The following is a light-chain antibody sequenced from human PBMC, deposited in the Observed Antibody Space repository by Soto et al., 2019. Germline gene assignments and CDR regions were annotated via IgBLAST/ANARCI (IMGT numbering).Light chain of an antibody. Sequence: EIVMTQSPATMSVSPGERATLSCRASQSMGSNVAWYQQKPGQAPRLLIYGASTRAAGIPDRFSGSGSGTDFTLTINRLEPEDFAVYYCQQYNNWPPLYTFGQGTKVDIK. J-gene: IGKJ2*01. V-gene: IGKV3-15*01. CDR3: QQYNNWPPLYT. CDR1: QSMGSN. CDR2: GAS.